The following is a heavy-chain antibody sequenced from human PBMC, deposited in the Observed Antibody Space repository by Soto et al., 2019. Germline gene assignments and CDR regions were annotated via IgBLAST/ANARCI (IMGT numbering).Heavy chain of an antibody. Sequence: EVHVVESGGGLVQPGGSLRLSCEASGATFANYWMHWVRQVPGKGLVWVSRISNDGSDITYADSVKGRFTASRDNTKNMVSLQMNILSVEDTAVYYSTRDTPRTRFESWGQATVVTVSS. CDR3: TRDTPRTRFES. CDR1: GATFANYW. J-gene: IGHJ5*01. D-gene: IGHD2-15*01. CDR2: ISNDGSDI. V-gene: IGHV3-74*01.